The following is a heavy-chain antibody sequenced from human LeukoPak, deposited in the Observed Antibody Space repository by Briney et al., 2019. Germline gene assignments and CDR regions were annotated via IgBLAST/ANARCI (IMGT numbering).Heavy chain of an antibody. J-gene: IGHJ4*02. CDR2: IYYSGST. V-gene: IGHV4-59*08. CDR1: GGSTSSFF. CDR3: ARHWKSSYTLIDY. Sequence: SETLSLTCLVPGGSTSSFFWSWIRQPPGKGLEWIGYIYYSGSTNYNPSLKSRVTISVDTSKNQFSLKLSSVTAADTAVYYCARHWKSSYTLIDYWGQGTLVTVSS. D-gene: IGHD6-19*01.